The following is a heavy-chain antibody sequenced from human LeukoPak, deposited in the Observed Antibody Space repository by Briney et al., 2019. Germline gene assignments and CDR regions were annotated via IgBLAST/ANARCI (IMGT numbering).Heavy chain of an antibody. CDR3: ARDRYYYDSSGYYYFDY. V-gene: IGHV4-39*07. CDR1: GGSISSSSYY. J-gene: IGHJ4*02. CDR2: IYYSGST. D-gene: IGHD3-22*01. Sequence: SETLSLTCTVSGGSISSSSYYWGWIRQPPGTGLEWIGSIYYSGSTYYNPSLKSRVTISVDTSKNQFSLKLSSVTAADTAVYYCARDRYYYDSSGYYYFDYWGQGTLVTVSS.